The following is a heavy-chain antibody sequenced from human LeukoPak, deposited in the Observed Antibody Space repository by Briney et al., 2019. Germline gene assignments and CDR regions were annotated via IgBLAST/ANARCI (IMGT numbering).Heavy chain of an antibody. CDR3: ARVRGYCRGGSCSDAFDI. Sequence: ASVKVSCKASGYTFTNYGISWVRQAPGQGLEWMGWISAYNGNRKYSHEFQGRVTITRGTSASTAYMELSSLRSEDTAVYYCARVRGYCRGGSCSDAFDIWGQGTMDTVFS. CDR1: GYTFTNYG. V-gene: IGHV1-18*01. J-gene: IGHJ3*02. CDR2: ISAYNGNR. D-gene: IGHD2-15*01.